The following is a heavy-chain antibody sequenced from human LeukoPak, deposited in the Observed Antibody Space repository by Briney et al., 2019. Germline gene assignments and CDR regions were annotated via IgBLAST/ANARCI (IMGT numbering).Heavy chain of an antibody. Sequence: GRSLRLSCAASGFTFIGYAMHWVRQAPGQGLEWVAVISSDGTNKYYADSVKGRFTISRDNSKNALYLQMNALRPEDTAVYYCAKEREVATYYFDPWGQGTLVTVSS. CDR1: GFTFIGYA. CDR2: ISSDGTNK. D-gene: IGHD5-12*01. CDR3: AKEREVATYYFDP. J-gene: IGHJ5*02. V-gene: IGHV3-30-3*02.